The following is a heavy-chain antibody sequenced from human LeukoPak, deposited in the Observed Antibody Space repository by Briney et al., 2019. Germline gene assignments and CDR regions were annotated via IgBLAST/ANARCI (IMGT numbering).Heavy chain of an antibody. CDR3: AKGNLGAAAGSPFDS. J-gene: IGHJ5*01. CDR1: GFTFSSYA. V-gene: IGHV3-23*01. Sequence: GGSLRLSCEASGFTFSSYAMSWVRQAPGKGLEWVSTVTGSAGSTYYTDSVKGRFSISRDNSRDTVFLEMDTLRVEDTAVYYCAKGNLGAAAGSPFDSWGQGTPVTVSS. CDR2: VTGSAGST. D-gene: IGHD6-13*01.